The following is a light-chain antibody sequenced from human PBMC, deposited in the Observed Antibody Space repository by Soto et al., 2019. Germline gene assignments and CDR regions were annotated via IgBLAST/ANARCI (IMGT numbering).Light chain of an antibody. J-gene: IGLJ2*01. CDR1: NSNIGAGYD. CDR2: GS. Sequence: QSVLTQPPSVSGAPGQTVTISCSGSNSNIGAGYDVHWYQRLPGAAPKLLAHGSDWPSGVPDRFSDSKSGTSASLAITGLRPEDEAEYYCQSYDTRLNVVFGGGTKLTVL. V-gene: IGLV1-40*01. CDR3: QSYDTRLNVV.